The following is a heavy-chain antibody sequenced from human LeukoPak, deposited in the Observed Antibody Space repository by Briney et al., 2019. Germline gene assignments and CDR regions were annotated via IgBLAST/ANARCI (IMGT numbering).Heavy chain of an antibody. D-gene: IGHD3-10*01. CDR1: GGTFSSYA. V-gene: IGHV1-69*06. Sequence: ASVKVSCKASGGTFSSYAISWVRQAPGQGLEWMGGIIPIFGTANYAQKFQGRVTITADKSTSTAYMELSSLRSEVTAVYYCAGGGITMVRGAPYNWFDPWGQGTLVTVSS. CDR2: IIPIFGTA. CDR3: AGGGITMVRGAPYNWFDP. J-gene: IGHJ5*02.